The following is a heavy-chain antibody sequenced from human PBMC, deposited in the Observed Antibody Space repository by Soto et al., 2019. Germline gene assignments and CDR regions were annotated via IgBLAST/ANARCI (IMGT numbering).Heavy chain of an antibody. CDR1: GFTFSSYS. CDR3: AREADDSSGYYYFDY. J-gene: IGHJ4*02. Sequence: GGSLRLSCAASGFTFSSYSMNWVRQAPGKGLEWVSYISSSSSTIYYADSVKGRFTISRDNAKNSLYLQMNSLRDEDTAVYYCAREADDSSGYYYFDYWGQGTLVTVSS. D-gene: IGHD3-22*01. V-gene: IGHV3-48*02. CDR2: ISSSSSTI.